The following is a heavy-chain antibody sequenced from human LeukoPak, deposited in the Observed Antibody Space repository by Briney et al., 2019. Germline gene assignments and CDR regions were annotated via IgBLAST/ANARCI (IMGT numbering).Heavy chain of an antibody. CDR3: AAAHYSSSWYYFDY. J-gene: IGHJ4*02. V-gene: IGHV4-39*01. D-gene: IGHD6-13*01. CDR1: GDSISSSRYY. CDR2: VYYSGST. Sequence: PSETLSLTCTVSGDSISSSRYYWGWIRQPPGKGLEWIGTVYYSGSTYYNPSLKSRVTISVDTSKNQFSLKLISVTAADTAVYYCAAAHYSSSWYYFDYWVRGTLVTVSS.